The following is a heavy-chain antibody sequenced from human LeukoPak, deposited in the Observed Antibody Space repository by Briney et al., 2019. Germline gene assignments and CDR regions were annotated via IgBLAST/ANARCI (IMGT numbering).Heavy chain of an antibody. CDR1: GFTFSSYA. D-gene: IGHD4-17*01. V-gene: IGHV3-23*01. J-gene: IGHJ4*02. CDR3: ARDMRAVTSWYYFDY. CDR2: ISGSGGTT. Sequence: GGSLRLSCAASGFTFSSYAMSWVRQAPGKGLEWVSTISGSGGTTYYADSVKGRFTISRDKSKNTLYLQMNSLRAEDTAVYYCARDMRAVTSWYYFDYWGQGTLVTVSS.